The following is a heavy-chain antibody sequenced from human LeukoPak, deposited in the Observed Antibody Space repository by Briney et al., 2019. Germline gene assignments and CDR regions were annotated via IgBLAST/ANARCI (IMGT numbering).Heavy chain of an antibody. CDR2: IKPNSGGT. CDR1: GYSFSDYH. J-gene: IGHJ4*02. D-gene: IGHD3-22*01. V-gene: IGHV1-2*02. CDR3: ARGGAAYDGSDYSPYV. Sequence: ASVKVSCKASGYSFSDYHIHWVRQAPGQGLEWMGWIKPNSGGTKYARNFQDRVSMTRDTSITTAFMELSRLTSDDTAVYYCARGGAAYDGSDYSPYVWGQGTLVTVSS.